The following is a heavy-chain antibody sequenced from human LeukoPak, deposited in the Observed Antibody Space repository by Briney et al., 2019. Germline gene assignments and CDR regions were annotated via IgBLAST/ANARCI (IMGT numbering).Heavy chain of an antibody. V-gene: IGHV4-59*08. CDR3: ARWIQLWSTFDY. J-gene: IGHJ4*02. D-gene: IGHD5-18*01. CDR1: GGSISSYY. Sequence: PSETLSLTCTVSGGSISSYYWSWIRQPPGKGLEWIGYIYYSGSTNYNPSLKSRVTISVDTSKNQFSLKLSSVTAADTAVYYCARWIQLWSTFDYWGQGTLVTVSA. CDR2: IYYSGST.